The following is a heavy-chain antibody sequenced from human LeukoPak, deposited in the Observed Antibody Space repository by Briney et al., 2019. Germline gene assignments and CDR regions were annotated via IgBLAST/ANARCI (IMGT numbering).Heavy chain of an antibody. D-gene: IGHD4-17*01. Sequence: TLSLTCAVYGGSFSGYYWSWIRQPPGKGLEWIGEINHSGSTNYNPSLKSRVTISVDTSKNQFSLKLSSVTAADTAVYYCARGHYGESYNWFDPWGQGTLVTVSS. J-gene: IGHJ5*02. CDR1: GGSFSGYY. CDR2: INHSGST. V-gene: IGHV4-34*01. CDR3: ARGHYGESYNWFDP.